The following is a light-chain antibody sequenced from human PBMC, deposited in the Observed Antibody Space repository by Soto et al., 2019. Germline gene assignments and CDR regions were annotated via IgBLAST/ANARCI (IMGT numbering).Light chain of an antibody. V-gene: IGLV2-14*01. J-gene: IGLJ1*01. CDR1: SSDVGGYNY. CDR3: SSYTSSSTYV. CDR2: EVS. Sequence: QSALTQPASVSGSPGQSITISCTGTSSDVGGYNYVSWSQQHPGKAPQLMIYEVSNRPSGVSNRFSGSKSGNTASLTIYGLQAEDEADYYCSSYTSSSTYVFGTGTKLTVL.